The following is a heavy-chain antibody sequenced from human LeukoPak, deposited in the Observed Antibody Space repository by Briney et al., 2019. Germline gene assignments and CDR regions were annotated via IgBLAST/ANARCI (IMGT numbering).Heavy chain of an antibody. CDR1: GFTFSSYA. CDR2: ISGSGGST. CDR3: ARRHAGYSSSWYYFDY. V-gene: IGHV3-23*01. Sequence: GGSLRLSCAASGFTFSSYAMSWVRQAPGKGLEWVSAISGSGGSTYYADSVKGRFTISRDNSNSTLYLQMNSLRAEDTAVYYCARRHAGYSSSWYYFDYWGQGTLVTVSS. J-gene: IGHJ4*02. D-gene: IGHD6-13*01.